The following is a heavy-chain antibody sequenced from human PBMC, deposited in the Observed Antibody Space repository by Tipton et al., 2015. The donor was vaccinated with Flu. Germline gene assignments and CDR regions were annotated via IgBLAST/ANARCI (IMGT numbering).Heavy chain of an antibody. J-gene: IGHJ6*02. Sequence: TLSLTCAVYGGSFSGYYWSWIRQPPGKGLEWIGEINHSGRTNYNPSLKSRVTISVDTSKNQFSLKLSSVTAADTAVYYCASRPRAYGMDVWGQGTTVTVS. CDR1: GGSFSGYY. V-gene: IGHV4-34*01. CDR2: INHSGRT. CDR3: ASRPRAYGMDV.